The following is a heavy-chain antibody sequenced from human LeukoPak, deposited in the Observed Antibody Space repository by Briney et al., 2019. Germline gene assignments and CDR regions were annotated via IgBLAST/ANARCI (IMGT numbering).Heavy chain of an antibody. Sequence: PGGSLRLSCAASGFTFSSYSMNWVRQAPGKGLEWVSSISSSSSYIYYADSVKGRFTISRDNAKNSLYLQMNSLRAEDTAVYYCARVGYYDSSDYYHEDGFGIWGQGTMVTVSS. D-gene: IGHD3-22*01. CDR1: GFTFSSYS. V-gene: IGHV3-21*01. J-gene: IGHJ3*02. CDR3: ARVGYYDSSDYYHEDGFGI. CDR2: ISSSSSYI.